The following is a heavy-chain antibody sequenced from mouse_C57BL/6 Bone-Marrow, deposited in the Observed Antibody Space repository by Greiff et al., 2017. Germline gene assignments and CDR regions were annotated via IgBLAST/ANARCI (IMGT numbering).Heavy chain of an antibody. Sequence: VKLLESGPGLVQPSQSLSITCTVSGFSLTSYGVHWVRQSPGTGLEWLGVIWSGGSTDYNAAFISRLSISKDNSKSQVFFKMNSLQADDTSIYYCARNRGLRGAWFAYWGQGTLVTVSA. D-gene: IGHD2-4*01. V-gene: IGHV2-2*01. J-gene: IGHJ3*01. CDR1: GFSLTSYG. CDR2: IWSGGST. CDR3: ARNRGLRGAWFAY.